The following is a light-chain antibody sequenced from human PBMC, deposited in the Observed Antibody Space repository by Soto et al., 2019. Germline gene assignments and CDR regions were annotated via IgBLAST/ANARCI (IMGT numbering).Light chain of an antibody. V-gene: IGKV3-15*01. CDR3: QQYNNWPPLT. J-gene: IGKJ4*01. CDR1: QSVSSN. Sequence: EIVMTQSPVTLSVSPGERATLSCRASQSVSSNLAWYQQKPGQAPRLLIYGASTRATGVPARFSGSGSGTEFTLTISSLQSEDFAVYYCQQYNNWPPLTFGEGTKVEIK. CDR2: GAS.